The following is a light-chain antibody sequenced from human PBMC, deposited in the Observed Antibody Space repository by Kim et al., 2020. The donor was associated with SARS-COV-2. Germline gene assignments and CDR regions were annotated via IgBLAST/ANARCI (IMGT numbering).Light chain of an antibody. Sequence: PEPISGRASQSLVNSDGKNYLSWLQQRPGQPPRPLIYKISNRFSGIPDRFSGSGAGTDLTLKISRVEAEDVGVYYCTQATQFTITFGQGTRLEIK. V-gene: IGKV2-24*01. CDR2: KIS. J-gene: IGKJ5*01. CDR1: QSLVNSDGKNY. CDR3: TQATQFTIT.